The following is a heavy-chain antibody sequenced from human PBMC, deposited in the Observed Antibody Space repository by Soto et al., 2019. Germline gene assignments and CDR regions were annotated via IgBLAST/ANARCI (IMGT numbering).Heavy chain of an antibody. D-gene: IGHD5-12*01. CDR2: INHSGST. J-gene: IGHJ4*02. CDR3: ARGRGYSGYDFPDFDY. V-gene: IGHV4-34*01. Sequence: PSETLSLTCAVYGGSFSGYYWSWIRQPPGKGLEWIGEINHSGSTNYNPSLKSRVTISVDTSKNQFSLKLSSVTAADTAVYYCARGRGYSGYDFPDFDYWGQGTLVTVSS. CDR1: GGSFSGYY.